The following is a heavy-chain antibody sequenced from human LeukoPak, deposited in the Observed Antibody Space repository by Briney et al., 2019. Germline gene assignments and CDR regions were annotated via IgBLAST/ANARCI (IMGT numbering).Heavy chain of an antibody. D-gene: IGHD4-17*01. J-gene: IGHJ6*03. V-gene: IGHV4-61*02. CDR1: GGSISSGIYY. CDR3: ARGLTVTPRFYMDV. CDR2: IYTSGST. Sequence: PSETLSLTCTVSGGSISSGIYYWNWIRQPAGKGLEWIGRIYTSGSTNYNPSLKSRVTISVDTSKNQFSLKLSSVTAADTAVYYCARGLTVTPRFYMDVWGKGTTVTISS.